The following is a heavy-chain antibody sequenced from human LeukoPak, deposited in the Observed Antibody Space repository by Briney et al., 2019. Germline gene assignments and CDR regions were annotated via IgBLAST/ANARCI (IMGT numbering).Heavy chain of an antibody. CDR1: GFTFSSYG. CDR3: AXGGXXEQWLVRAFDY. D-gene: IGHD6-19*01. CDR2: IRYDGSNK. Sequence: GGSLRLSCAASGFTFSSYGMHWVRQAPGKRLEWVAFIRYDGSNKYYADSVKGRFTISRDNSKNTLYLQMNSLRPEDTAVYYCAXGGXXEQWLVRAFDYWGQGTLVTVSS. J-gene: IGHJ4*02. V-gene: IGHV3-30*02.